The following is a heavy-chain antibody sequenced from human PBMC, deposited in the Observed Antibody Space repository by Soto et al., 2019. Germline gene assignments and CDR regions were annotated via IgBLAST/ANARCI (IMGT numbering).Heavy chain of an antibody. J-gene: IGHJ4*02. D-gene: IGHD2-21*01. Sequence: QVQLQESGPGLMKPSGTLSLTCAVSGGSITSNWWSWVRQPPGKGLEWIAEIFHTGSANYNPSLMGRLTISMDKSWSHLSLTLNSVTAADTAVYYCARHIAVSGTRGFDHWGQGTLVTVSS. CDR3: ARHIAVSGTRGFDH. V-gene: IGHV4-4*02. CDR2: IFHTGSA. CDR1: GGSITSNW.